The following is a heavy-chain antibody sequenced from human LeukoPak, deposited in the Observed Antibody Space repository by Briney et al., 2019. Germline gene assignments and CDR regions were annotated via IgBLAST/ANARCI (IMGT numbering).Heavy chain of an antibody. V-gene: IGHV3-7*03. CDR3: AKEGYCSGGSCYTPQGLY. CDR1: GLNFSSRW. D-gene: IGHD2-15*01. Sequence: GGSLRLSCAASGLNFSSRWMNWVRQAPGQGLEWVASIKEDGSEKHYVDSVKGRFTISRDNGKNSLYLQMNSLRAEDTAVYYCAKEGYCSGGSCYTPQGLYWGQGTLVTVSS. CDR2: IKEDGSEK. J-gene: IGHJ4*02.